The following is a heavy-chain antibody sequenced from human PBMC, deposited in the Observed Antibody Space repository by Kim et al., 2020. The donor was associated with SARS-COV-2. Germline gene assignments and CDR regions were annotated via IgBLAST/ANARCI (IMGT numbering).Heavy chain of an antibody. D-gene: IGHD2-2*01. V-gene: IGHV1-46*01. J-gene: IGHJ6*02. Sequence: ASVKVSCKASGYTFTSYYMHWVRQAPGQGLEWMGIINPSGGSTSYAQKFQGRVTMTRDTSTSTVYMELSSLRSEDTAVYYCARNLGDRGDIVVVPAATHSTYYGMDVWGQGTTVTVSS. CDR1: GYTFTSYY. CDR3: ARNLGDRGDIVVVPAATHSTYYGMDV. CDR2: INPSGGST.